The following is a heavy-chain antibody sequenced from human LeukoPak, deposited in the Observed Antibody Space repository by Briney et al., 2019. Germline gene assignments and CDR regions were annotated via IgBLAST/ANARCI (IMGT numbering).Heavy chain of an antibody. V-gene: IGHV3-33*06. Sequence: GGSLRLSCAASGFSFSDYAMHWVRQAPGKGLEWVAVIWYDGGNKYYADSVKGRFTVSRDNSKNTLYLQMNSLRAEDTAVYYCAKDRVVIMPASLNYWGQGTLVTVSS. D-gene: IGHD2-21*01. J-gene: IGHJ4*02. CDR3: AKDRVVIMPASLNY. CDR2: IWYDGGNK. CDR1: GFSFSDYA.